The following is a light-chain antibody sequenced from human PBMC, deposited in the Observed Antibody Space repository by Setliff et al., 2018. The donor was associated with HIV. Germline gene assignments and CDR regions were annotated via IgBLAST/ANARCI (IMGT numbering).Light chain of an antibody. CDR1: SSNVGNYNL. V-gene: IGLV2-23*02. CDR2: EVD. J-gene: IGLJ2*01. Sequence: QSALAQPASVSVSPGQSITISCTGTSSNVGNYNLVSWYQQHPGNAPKLIVYEVDKRPSGVSSRFSGSKSGNTASLAISGLQAEDEADYYCCSYAGSSTFIFGGGTKVTVL. CDR3: CSYAGSSTFI.